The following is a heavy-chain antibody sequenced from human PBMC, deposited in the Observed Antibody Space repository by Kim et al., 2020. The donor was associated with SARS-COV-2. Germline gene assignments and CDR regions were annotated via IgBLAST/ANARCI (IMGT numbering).Heavy chain of an antibody. J-gene: IGHJ4*02. D-gene: IGHD3-10*01. CDR1: GFTFSDYA. CDR3: AKNFASGSYYFFDH. Sequence: GGSLRLSCTASGFTFSDYAMHWVRQSPGKGLEWVSGISWNSGTVTYADSVKGRFTTSRDNAKNSLFLQIYSLRRQDTALYYCAKNFASGSYYFFDHWGQGTPVTVSP. CDR2: ISWNSGTV. V-gene: IGHV3-9*01.